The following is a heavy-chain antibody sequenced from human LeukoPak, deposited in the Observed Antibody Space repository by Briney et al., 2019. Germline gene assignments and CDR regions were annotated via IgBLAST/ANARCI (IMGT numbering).Heavy chain of an antibody. CDR3: ARDQGGGATDFDY. CDR2: INPNSGGT. J-gene: IGHJ4*02. CDR1: GYTFNVYH. V-gene: IGHV1-2*02. Sequence: ASVEVSCKASGYTFNVYHIHWVRQAPGQGLEWMGWINPNSGGTNYAQKFQGRVTLTRDTSISTVYMELSRLTSDDTAVYYCARDQGGGATDFDYWGQGTLVTVSS. D-gene: IGHD1-26*01.